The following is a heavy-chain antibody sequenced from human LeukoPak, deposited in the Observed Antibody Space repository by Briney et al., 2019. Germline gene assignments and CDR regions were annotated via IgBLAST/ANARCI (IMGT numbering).Heavy chain of an antibody. J-gene: IGHJ4*02. Sequence: ASVKVSCKASGYTFTSFHIRWVRQAPGQGLEWMGIINPSDGGTTYAQKFRGRVTMTRDTSTSRVYMELSSLRSEDTAVFYCARDRSGSWTTDYWGQGTLVSVSS. CDR1: GYTFTSFH. CDR2: INPSDGGT. D-gene: IGHD6-13*01. V-gene: IGHV1-46*01. CDR3: ARDRSGSWTTDY.